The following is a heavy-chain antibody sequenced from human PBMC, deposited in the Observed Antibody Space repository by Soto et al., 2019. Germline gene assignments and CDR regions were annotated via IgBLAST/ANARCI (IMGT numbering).Heavy chain of an antibody. CDR1: GGTFSSYA. CDR3: ARDRYNWNYNYYYGMDV. J-gene: IGHJ6*02. V-gene: IGHV1-69*13. CDR2: IIPIFGTA. D-gene: IGHD1-20*01. Sequence: ASVKVSCKASGGTFSSYAISWVRQAPGQGLEWMGGIIPIFGTANCAQKFQGRVTITADESTSTAYMELSSLRSEDTAVYYCARDRYNWNYNYYYGMDVWGQGTTVTVSS.